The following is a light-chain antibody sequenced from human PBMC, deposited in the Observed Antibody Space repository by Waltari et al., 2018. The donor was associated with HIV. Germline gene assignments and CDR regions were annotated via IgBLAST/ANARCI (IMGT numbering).Light chain of an antibody. CDR3: QQTYRTPLT. J-gene: IGKJ4*01. V-gene: IGKV1-39*01. CDR1: HNINNY. Sequence: DIQMTQSPSSLSASVGDRVTITCRASHNINNYLNWYQNKPGKAPKLLIYTASSLQSGVPARFSGSESGTDFNLTISSLQPEDFASYYCQQTYRTPLTFGGGTKVDTK. CDR2: TAS.